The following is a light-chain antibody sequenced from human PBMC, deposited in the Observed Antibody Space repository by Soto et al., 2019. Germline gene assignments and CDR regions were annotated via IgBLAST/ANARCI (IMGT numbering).Light chain of an antibody. CDR1: QIIDTW. CDR3: QQYKSSWT. CDR2: KVS. V-gene: IGKV1-5*03. J-gene: IGKJ1*01. Sequence: DIQMTQSPSTLSASVGDRVTITCRASQIIDTWLAWYQQKPGKAPKVLISKVSNLESGVSSRFSGSGSGTEFTPTISCLQPDDFATYYCQQYKSSWTFGQGTKVDIK.